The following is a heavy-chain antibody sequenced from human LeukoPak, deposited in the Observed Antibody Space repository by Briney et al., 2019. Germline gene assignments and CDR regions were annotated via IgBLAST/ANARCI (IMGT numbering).Heavy chain of an antibody. V-gene: IGHV3-11*01. CDR2: ISSSGSTI. D-gene: IGHD3-22*01. CDR1: GFTFSDYY. J-gene: IGHJ4*02. Sequence: GGSLRLSCAASGFTFSDYYMSWIRQAPGKGLEWVSYISSSGSTIYYADSVKGRFTISRDNAKNSLYLQMNSLRAEDTAVYYCARDGLYDSSGYYQGDYWGQGTLVTVSS. CDR3: ARDGLYDSSGYYQGDY.